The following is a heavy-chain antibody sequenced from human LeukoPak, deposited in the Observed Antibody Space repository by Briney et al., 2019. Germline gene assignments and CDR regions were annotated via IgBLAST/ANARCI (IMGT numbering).Heavy chain of an antibody. CDR3: ARALYYDSSGPGY. D-gene: IGHD3-22*01. Sequence: PGGSLRLSCAASGFTFSDYYMSWIRQAPGKGLEWVSYISSSSSYTNYADSVKGRFTISRDNAKNSLCLQMNSLRAEDTAVYYCARALYYDSSGPGYWGQGTLVTVSS. CDR2: ISSSSSYT. J-gene: IGHJ4*02. V-gene: IGHV3-11*05. CDR1: GFTFSDYY.